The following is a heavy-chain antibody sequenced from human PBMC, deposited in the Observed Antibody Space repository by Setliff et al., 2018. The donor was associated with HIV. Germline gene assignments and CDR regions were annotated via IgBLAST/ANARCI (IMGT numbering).Heavy chain of an antibody. V-gene: IGHV4-38-2*01. CDR2: SYHTGSK. CDR1: GYPIDSGFY. J-gene: IGHJ5*02. CDR3: ARNHYYGSGKNRWFDP. D-gene: IGHD3-10*01. Sequence: SETLSLTCAVYGYPIDSGFYWGWIRQTPGRGLEWIASSYHTGSKYYNPSLKRRVTISVDTSKNQFSLKLTSVTAADTAVYYCARNHYYGSGKNRWFDPWGQGMLVTVSS.